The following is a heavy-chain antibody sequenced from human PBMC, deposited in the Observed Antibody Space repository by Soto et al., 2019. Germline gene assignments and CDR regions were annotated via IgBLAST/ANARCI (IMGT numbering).Heavy chain of an antibody. Sequence: QITLKESGPTLVKPTQTLTLTCTFSGFSLSTSGVGVGWIRQPPGKALEWLALIYWDDDKRYSPSLKSRLTITKDTSKNQVVLTMTHMDPVDTATYYCAHSKSYNWNPSFDYWGQGTLVTVSS. V-gene: IGHV2-5*02. J-gene: IGHJ4*02. D-gene: IGHD1-1*01. CDR1: GFSLSTSGVG. CDR3: AHSKSYNWNPSFDY. CDR2: IYWDDDK.